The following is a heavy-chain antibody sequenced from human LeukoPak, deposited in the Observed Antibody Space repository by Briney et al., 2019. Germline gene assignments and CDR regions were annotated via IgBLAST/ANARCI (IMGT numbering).Heavy chain of an antibody. CDR2: ITGSGVST. J-gene: IGHJ5*02. Sequence: PGGSLRLSCAASGFTFSNYAMSWVRQAPGKGLEWVSAITGSGVSTYYADSVKGRFTISRDNSKNTLYLQMNSLRAEDTAVYYCAKPAAYSSTWRTFDHWGQGTLVTVSS. CDR1: GFTFSNYA. D-gene: IGHD6-13*01. CDR3: AKPAAYSSTWRTFDH. V-gene: IGHV3-23*01.